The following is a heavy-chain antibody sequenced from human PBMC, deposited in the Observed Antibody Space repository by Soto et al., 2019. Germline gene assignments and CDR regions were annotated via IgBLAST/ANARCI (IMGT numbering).Heavy chain of an antibody. V-gene: IGHV4-59*01. Sequence: QVQLQESGPGLVKPSETLPLTCTVSGGSISSYYWSWIRQPPGKGLEWIGYIYYSGSTNYNPSLKSRVTISVDTSKNQFSLKLSSVTAADTAVYYCARVGPEGGIYDYVWGSYRYTFDYWGQGTLVTVSS. CDR3: ARVGPEGGIYDYVWGSYRYTFDY. CDR1: GGSISSYY. J-gene: IGHJ4*02. D-gene: IGHD3-16*02. CDR2: IYYSGST.